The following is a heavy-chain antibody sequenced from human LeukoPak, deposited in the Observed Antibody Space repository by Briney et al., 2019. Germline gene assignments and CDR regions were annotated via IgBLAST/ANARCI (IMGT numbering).Heavy chain of an antibody. V-gene: IGHV4-31*02. CDR2: KYFSGRA. Sequence: TLSLTCAVSGVSPCDGRSYWAWVRQLPGGGLEWIVYKYFSGRAKYNPSLKSRLTISIDAPKNQLSLTLSSVTAADTATYYCASPCCSGISCIGIFNMWGQGTRVTVSS. J-gene: IGHJ3*02. CDR1: GVSPCDGRSY. D-gene: IGHD2-2*01. CDR3: ASPCCSGISCIGIFNM.